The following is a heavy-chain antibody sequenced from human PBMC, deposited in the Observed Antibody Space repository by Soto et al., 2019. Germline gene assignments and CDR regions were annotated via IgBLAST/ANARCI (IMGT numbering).Heavy chain of an antibody. CDR3: ARGIPYGDDVSYRHYYSDMVV. V-gene: IGHV6-1*01. J-gene: IGHJ6*02. CDR2: TYYRSKWYN. Sequence: SQTLSLTCAISGDSVSSNSAAWNWIRQSPSRGLEWLGRTYYRSKWYNDYAVSVKSRITINPDTSKNQFSLQLNSVTPEDTAVYFCARGIPYGDDVSYRHYYSDMVVWGQGAMQTVS. CDR1: GDSVSSNSAA. D-gene: IGHD4-17*01.